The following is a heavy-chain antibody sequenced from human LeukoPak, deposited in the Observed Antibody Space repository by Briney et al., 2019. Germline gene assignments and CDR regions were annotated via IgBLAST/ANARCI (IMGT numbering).Heavy chain of an antibody. CDR3: ARDLGWFDP. J-gene: IGHJ5*02. Sequence: PSEALSLTCTVSGGSISSYYWSWIRQPAGKGLKWIGRMYISGSTNYNPSLKSRVTMSVDTSKNQFSLKLSSVTAADTAVYYCARDLGWFDPWGQGTLVTVSS. D-gene: IGHD3-16*01. V-gene: IGHV4-4*07. CDR2: MYISGST. CDR1: GGSISSYY.